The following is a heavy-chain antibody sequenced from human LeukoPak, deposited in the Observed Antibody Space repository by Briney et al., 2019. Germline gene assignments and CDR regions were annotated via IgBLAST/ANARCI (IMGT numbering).Heavy chain of an antibody. V-gene: IGHV4-61*02. CDR3: ASYTTYGDYVRGRGNY. Sequence: PSETLSLTCTVSGGSISSGSYYWSWIRQPAGKGLEWIGRIYTSGSTYYNPSLKSRVTISADTSKNQFSLKLSSVTAADTAVYYCASYTTYGDYVRGRGNYWGQGTLVTVSS. CDR1: GGSISSGSYY. CDR2: IYTSGST. J-gene: IGHJ4*02. D-gene: IGHD4-17*01.